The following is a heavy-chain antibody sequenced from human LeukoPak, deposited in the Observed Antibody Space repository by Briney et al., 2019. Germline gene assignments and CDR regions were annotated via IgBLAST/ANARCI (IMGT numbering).Heavy chain of an antibody. Sequence: SETLSLTCTVSGGSVSSYYWSWIRQPPGKGLDWIGYIYYSGSTNYNPSLKSRVTISVDTSKNQFSLKLSSVTAADTAVYYCARDTAYYYYGMDVWGQGTTVTVSS. D-gene: IGHD5-18*01. CDR2: IYYSGST. J-gene: IGHJ6*02. CDR3: ARDTAYYYYGMDV. V-gene: IGHV4-59*08. CDR1: GGSVSSYY.